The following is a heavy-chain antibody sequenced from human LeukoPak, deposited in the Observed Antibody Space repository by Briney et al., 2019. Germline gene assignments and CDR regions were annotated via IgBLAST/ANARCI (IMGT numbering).Heavy chain of an antibody. CDR1: GFTFSSYS. D-gene: IGHD2-8*01. V-gene: IGHV3-21*01. CDR3: TRAFSEEMAFDY. Sequence: PGGSLRLSCAASGFTFSSYSMNWVRQAPGKGLEWVSSISSSSSYIYYADSVKGRFTISRDNAKNSLYLQMNSLRAEDTAVYYCTRAFSEEMAFDYWGQGTLVTVSS. CDR2: ISSSSSYI. J-gene: IGHJ4*02.